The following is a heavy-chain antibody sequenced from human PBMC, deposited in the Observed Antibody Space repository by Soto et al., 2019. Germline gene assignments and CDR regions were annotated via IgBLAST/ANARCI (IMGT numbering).Heavy chain of an antibody. V-gene: IGHV4-4*02. CDR3: ATSGWNEDFYYYYGMDV. D-gene: IGHD6-19*01. CDR2: IYHSGNT. CDR1: GDSVTRSNW. Sequence: QVQLQESGPGLVKPSGTLSLTCAVSGDSVTRSNWWSWVRQSPGKGLEWIGEIYHSGNTKYNPSLKSRVTISVDESKNQFSLNLTSVTAADTAVYYCATSGWNEDFYYYYGMDVWGQGTTVTVSS. J-gene: IGHJ6*02.